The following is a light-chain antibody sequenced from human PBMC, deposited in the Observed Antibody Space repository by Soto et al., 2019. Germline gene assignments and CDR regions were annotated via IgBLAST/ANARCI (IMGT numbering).Light chain of an antibody. CDR2: GAS. CDR3: QQHGSSLALT. CDR1: QSLSSSY. J-gene: IGKJ4*01. Sequence: EIALTQSPGTLSLSPGERATLSCRASQSLSSSYLAWYQQKPGQAPRLLIYGASSRATGIPDRFSGSGSGTDFTLTISRLEPEDFAVYYCQQHGSSLALTFGGGTKVDIK. V-gene: IGKV3-20*01.